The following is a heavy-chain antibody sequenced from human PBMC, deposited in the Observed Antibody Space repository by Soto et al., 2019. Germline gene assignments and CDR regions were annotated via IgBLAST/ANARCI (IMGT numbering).Heavy chain of an antibody. CDR3: ASTKLYYDILTVYYGRGYYGMDV. V-gene: IGHV4-31*03. Sequence: QVQLQESGPGLVKPSQTLSLTCTVSGGSISSGGYYWSWIRQHPGKGLEWIGYIYYSGSTYYIPSLKSRVTISVDTSKNQFSLKLSSVTAADTAVYYCASTKLYYDILTVYYGRGYYGMDVWGQRTTVTVSS. D-gene: IGHD3-9*01. CDR1: GGSISSGGYY. CDR2: IYYSGST. J-gene: IGHJ6*02.